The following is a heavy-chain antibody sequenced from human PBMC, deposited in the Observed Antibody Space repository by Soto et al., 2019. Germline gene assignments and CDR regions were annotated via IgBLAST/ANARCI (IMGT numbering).Heavy chain of an antibody. CDR1: GFAFSSSW. V-gene: IGHV3-7*01. J-gene: IGHJ3*02. CDR2: IKKDGSAK. D-gene: IGHD3-16*01. Sequence: EVQLVESGGGLVHPGGSLRLSCEASGFAFSSSWMTWVRQVPGKGLEWVANIKKDGSAKYSLDFVSGRFTISRDNDNNLLYLIMGSLSEEATVLYYCARAVSPGNGYLYLDDCDIWGDWTMVTVSS. CDR3: ARAVSPGNGYLYLDDCDI.